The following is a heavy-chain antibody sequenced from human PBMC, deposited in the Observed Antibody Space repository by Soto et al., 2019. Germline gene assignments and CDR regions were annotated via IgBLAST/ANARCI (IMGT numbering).Heavy chain of an antibody. D-gene: IGHD3-22*01. CDR3: ARGTFYYDSHAYYGY. CDR1: GDSVSSNSAV. J-gene: IGHJ4*02. Sequence: SQTLSLTCAISGDSVSSNSAVWNWIRQSPSKGLEWQGRTYYRSKWYNDYTVSVKSRITINPDTSKNQFSLQLNSVTPEDTAVYYCARGTFYYDSHAYYGYWGQGTVVTVSS. CDR2: TYYRSKWYN. V-gene: IGHV6-1*01.